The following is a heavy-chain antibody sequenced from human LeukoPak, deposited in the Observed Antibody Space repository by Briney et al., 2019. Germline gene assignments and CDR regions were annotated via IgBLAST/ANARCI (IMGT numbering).Heavy chain of an antibody. V-gene: IGHV1-69*13. CDR3: ARLWFGGLLISGAFDI. CDR1: GGTFSSYA. CDR2: IIPIFGTA. D-gene: IGHD3-10*01. J-gene: IGHJ3*02. Sequence: SVKVSCKASGGTFSSYAISWVRQAPGQGLEWMGGIIPIFGTANYAQKFQGRVTITADESTSTAYMELSSLRSEDTAVYYCARLWFGGLLISGAFDIWGQGTMVTVSS.